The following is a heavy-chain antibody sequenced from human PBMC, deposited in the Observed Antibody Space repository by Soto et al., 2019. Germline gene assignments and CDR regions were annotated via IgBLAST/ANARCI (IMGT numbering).Heavy chain of an antibody. Sequence: SETLSLTCAVSGGSISSSNWWSWVRQPPGKGLEWIGEIYHSGSTNYNPSLKSRVTISVDKSKNQFSLKLSSVTAADTAVYYCASFPLGNIVGATRLDYWGQGTLVTVSS. CDR2: IYHSGST. V-gene: IGHV4-4*02. CDR1: GGSISSSNW. CDR3: ASFPLGNIVGATRLDY. D-gene: IGHD1-26*01. J-gene: IGHJ4*02.